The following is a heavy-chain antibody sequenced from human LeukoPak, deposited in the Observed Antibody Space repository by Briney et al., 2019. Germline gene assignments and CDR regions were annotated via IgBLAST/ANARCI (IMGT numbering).Heavy chain of an antibody. CDR1: GYTFTGHY. CDR2: INPNSGGT. V-gene: IGHV1-2*02. D-gene: IGHD1-26*01. CDR3: ARDQSDPIVGATLTLCY. Sequence: ASVKVSCKASGYTFTGHYMHWVRQAPGQGLEWMGWINPNSGGTNYAQKFQGRVTMTRDTSISTAYMELSRLRSDDTAVYYCARDQSDPIVGATLTLCYWGQGTLVTVSS. J-gene: IGHJ4*02.